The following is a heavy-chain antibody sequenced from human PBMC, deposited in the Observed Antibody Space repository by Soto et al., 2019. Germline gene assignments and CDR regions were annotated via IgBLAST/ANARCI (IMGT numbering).Heavy chain of an antibody. J-gene: IGHJ4*02. CDR3: AKDALVGGGMYAFDY. CDR2: IGAGDIGT. Sequence: GGSLRLSCAASGFTLPNYVMSWVHQPPGKGLEWVSGIGAGDIGTYYADSVKGRFTISRDNSKSRLYLEMSSLRAEDTALYYCAKDALVGGGMYAFDYWGKGILGTASS. CDR1: GFTLPNYV. V-gene: IGHV3-23*01. D-gene: IGHD2-15*01.